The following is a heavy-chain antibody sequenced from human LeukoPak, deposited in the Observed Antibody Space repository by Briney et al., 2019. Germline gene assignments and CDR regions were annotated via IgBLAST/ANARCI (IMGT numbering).Heavy chain of an antibody. V-gene: IGHV1-2*02. J-gene: IGHJ6*03. CDR3: ARAVRFLEWLSGHMDV. D-gene: IGHD3-3*01. CDR1: GYTFTGYY. CDR2: INPNSGDT. Sequence: ASVKVSCKASGYTFTGYYMHWVRQAPGQGLEWMGWINPNSGDTNYAQKFQGRVTMTRDTSISTAYMELSRLRSDDTAVYCCARAVRFLEWLSGHMDVWGKGTTVTVSS.